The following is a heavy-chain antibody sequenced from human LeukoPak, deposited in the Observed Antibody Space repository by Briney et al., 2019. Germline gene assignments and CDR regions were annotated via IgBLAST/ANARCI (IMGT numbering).Heavy chain of an antibody. CDR1: GFTFSNYG. Sequence: PGRSLRLSCAASGFTFSNYGMHWVRQAPGKGLEWVAVISYDGSNKYYADSVKGRFTISRDNSKNTLYLQMNSLRAEDTAVYYCARDFDYWGQGTLVTVSS. CDR3: ARDFDY. V-gene: IGHV3-30*19. CDR2: ISYDGSNK. J-gene: IGHJ4*02.